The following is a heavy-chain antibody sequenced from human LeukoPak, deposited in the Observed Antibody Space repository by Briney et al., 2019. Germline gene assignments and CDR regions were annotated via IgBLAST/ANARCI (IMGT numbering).Heavy chain of an antibody. V-gene: IGHV3-48*01. CDR3: AREIGSYYAFDI. CDR1: GFTFRSYS. D-gene: IGHD1-26*01. Sequence: TGGSLRLSCAASGFTFRSYSMNWVRQAPGKGVEWVSYISSSSSTIYYADSVKGRFTIPRDNAKNSLYLQMNSLRAEDTAVYYCAREIGSYYAFDIWGQGTMVTVSS. J-gene: IGHJ3*02. CDR2: ISSSSSTI.